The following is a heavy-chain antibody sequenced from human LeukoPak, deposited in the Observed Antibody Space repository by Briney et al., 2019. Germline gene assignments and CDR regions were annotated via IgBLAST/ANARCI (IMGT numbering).Heavy chain of an antibody. V-gene: IGHV3-53*01. CDR2: IYSSGAT. CDR3: ARGASLWTNFEY. J-gene: IGHJ4*02. Sequence: PGGSLRLSCAASGFTFSSYGMHWVRQAPGKGLEWVSVIYSSGATSYAGSVKGRFTISRDSSRNTLSLQMDSLSAEDTAVYYCARGASLWTNFEYWGQGALVTVSS. CDR1: GFTFSSYG. D-gene: IGHD2-2*01.